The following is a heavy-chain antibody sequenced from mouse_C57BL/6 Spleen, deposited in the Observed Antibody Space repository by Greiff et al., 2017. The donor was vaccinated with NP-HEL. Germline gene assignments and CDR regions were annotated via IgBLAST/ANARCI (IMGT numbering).Heavy chain of an antibody. Sequence: VKLMESGAELARPGASVKLSCKASGYTFASYGISWVKQRTGQGLEWIGEIYPRSGNTYYNEKFKGKATLTADKSSSTAYMELRSLTSEDSAVYFCEPIPYHGSSYDYWGQGTTLTVSS. D-gene: IGHD1-1*01. CDR1: GYTFASYG. CDR2: IYPRSGNT. J-gene: IGHJ2*01. V-gene: IGHV1-81*01. CDR3: EPIPYHGSSYDY.